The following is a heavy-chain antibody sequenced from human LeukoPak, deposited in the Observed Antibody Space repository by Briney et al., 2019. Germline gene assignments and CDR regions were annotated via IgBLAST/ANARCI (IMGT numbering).Heavy chain of an antibody. D-gene: IGHD2-15*01. Sequence: GGSLRLSCAASGFTFSTYSMSWVRQAPGKGLEWVSAIRGGGENTYYADSVKGRFTISRDNSKDTLSLQMNSLRAEDTAIYYCAKISWDGRGTFYWGQGTLVTVSS. CDR1: GFTFSTYS. CDR2: IRGGGENT. J-gene: IGHJ4*02. V-gene: IGHV3-23*01. CDR3: AKISWDGRGTFY.